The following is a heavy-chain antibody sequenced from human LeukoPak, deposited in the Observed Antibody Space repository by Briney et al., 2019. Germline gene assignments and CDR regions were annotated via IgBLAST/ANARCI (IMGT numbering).Heavy chain of an antibody. V-gene: IGHV4-34*01. D-gene: IGHD2-15*01. Sequence: SETLSLTCAVYGGSFSGYYWNWIRQPPGKGLEWIGEINHSGSTNYNPSLKSRVTISVDTSKNQFSLKLSSVTAADTAVYYCARGGGYCSGGSCYPLDYWGQGTLVTVSS. CDR3: ARGGGYCSGGSCYPLDY. J-gene: IGHJ4*02. CDR2: INHSGST. CDR1: GGSFSGYY.